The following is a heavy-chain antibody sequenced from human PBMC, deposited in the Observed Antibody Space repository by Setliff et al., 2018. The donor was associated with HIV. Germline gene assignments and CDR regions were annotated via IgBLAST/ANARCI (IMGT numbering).Heavy chain of an antibody. Sequence: PVGSLRLSCAASGFTFSRYGMHWIRQAPGKGLEWVAFIWYDGSDKYYADSVKGRFTISRDNSKSTLYVQMNSLRAEDTAAYYCARDREESLWFGDLHYMDVWGKGTTVTVSS. J-gene: IGHJ6*03. CDR1: GFTFSRYG. D-gene: IGHD3-10*01. CDR3: ARDREESLWFGDLHYMDV. V-gene: IGHV3-33*01. CDR2: IWYDGSDK.